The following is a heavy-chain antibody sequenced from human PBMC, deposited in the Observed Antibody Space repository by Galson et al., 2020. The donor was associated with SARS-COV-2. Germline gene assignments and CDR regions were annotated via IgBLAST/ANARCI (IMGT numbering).Heavy chain of an antibody. Sequence: SETLSLTCAVSGGSISSSNWWSWVRQPPGKGLEWIGEIYHSGSTNYNPSLKSRVTISVDKSKNQFSRKLSSVTAADTALYYCAATTDLGKCFAPWGQGPLVTFSS. CDR2: IYHSGST. V-gene: IGHV4-4*02. CDR1: GGSISSSNW. CDR3: AATTDLGKCFAP. J-gene: IGHJ5*02. D-gene: IGHD4-17*01.